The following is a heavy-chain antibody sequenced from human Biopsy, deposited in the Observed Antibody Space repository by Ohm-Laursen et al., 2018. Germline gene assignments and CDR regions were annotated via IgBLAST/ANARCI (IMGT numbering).Heavy chain of an antibody. CDR2: IIGIFRTA. CDR1: GGTFISSA. D-gene: IGHD1/OR15-1a*01. J-gene: IGHJ5*02. Sequence: SSVKVSCKASGGTFISSAITWVRQAPGQGLEWMGGIIGIFRTAHYAQKFQGRVTITADEFMSTAYMELSSLRSEDTAVYYCARGGGYNWNNGWFDPWGQGTLVTVSS. CDR3: ARGGGYNWNNGWFDP. V-gene: IGHV1-69*01.